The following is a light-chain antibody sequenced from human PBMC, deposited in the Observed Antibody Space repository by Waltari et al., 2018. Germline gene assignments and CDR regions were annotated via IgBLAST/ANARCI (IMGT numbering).Light chain of an antibody. J-gene: IGKJ1*01. CDR3: QQYDNWPKT. CDR1: QSVSSN. Sequence: EILMTPSPATLSVSPGERATLSCRARQSVSSNLAWYQQKPGQSPRLLIFAASTRATGIPARFSGSGSGTEFTLTISSMQSEDFAVYFCQQYDNWPKTFVQGTKVEIK. V-gene: IGKV3-15*01. CDR2: AAS.